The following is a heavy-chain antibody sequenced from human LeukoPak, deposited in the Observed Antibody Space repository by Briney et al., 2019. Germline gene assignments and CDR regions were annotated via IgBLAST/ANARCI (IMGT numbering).Heavy chain of an antibody. CDR1: GGSISSSNW. CDR2: IYHSGST. V-gene: IGHV4-4*02. D-gene: IGHD3-10*01. Sequence: SGTLSLTCAVSGGSISSSNWWSWVRQPPGKGLEWIGEIYHSGSTNYNPSLKSRVIISVDTSKNQFSLKLSSVTAADTAVYYCAIQPITMVRGVISDYYYYYMDVWAKGPRSPSP. CDR3: AIQPITMVRGVISDYYYYYMDV. J-gene: IGHJ6*03.